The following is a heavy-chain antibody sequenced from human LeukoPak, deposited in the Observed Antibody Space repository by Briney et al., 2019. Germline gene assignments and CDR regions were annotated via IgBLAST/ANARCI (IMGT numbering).Heavy chain of an antibody. CDR3: ARGYYDILTGYSNFDY. Sequence: SETLSLTCAVYGGSFSGYYWSWIRQPPGKGLEWIGEINHSGSTNYNPSLKSRVTISVDTSKNQFSLKLSSVTAADTAVYYCARGYYDILTGYSNFDYWGQGTLVTVSS. J-gene: IGHJ4*02. CDR2: INHSGST. D-gene: IGHD3-9*01. CDR1: GGSFSGYY. V-gene: IGHV4-34*01.